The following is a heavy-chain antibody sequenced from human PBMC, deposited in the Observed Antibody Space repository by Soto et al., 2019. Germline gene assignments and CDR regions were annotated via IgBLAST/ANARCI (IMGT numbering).Heavy chain of an antibody. V-gene: IGHV4-30-4*01. CDR2: IYYSGST. CDR1: GGSISSGDYY. D-gene: IGHD3-10*01. Sequence: QVQLQESGPGLVKPSQTLSLTCTVSGGSISSGDYYWSWIRQPPGKGLEWIGYIYYSGSTYYNPSLKGRVTLTVDTSQDPFPLKLDSVTGADTAVVLCCRMLNIGRGVNGHRGPGTLGTLS. J-gene: IGHJ4*02. CDR3: CRMLNIGRGVNGH.